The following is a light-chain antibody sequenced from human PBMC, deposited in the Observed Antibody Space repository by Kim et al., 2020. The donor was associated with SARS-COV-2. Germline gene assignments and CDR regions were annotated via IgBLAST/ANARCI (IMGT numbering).Light chain of an antibody. CDR2: AAT. CDR1: QDIRNA. V-gene: IGKV1-6*01. J-gene: IGKJ1*01. Sequence: SAAVGDRFTITCRASQDIRNALGWYQQRPGKAPRLLIFAATALQSRVPSRFSGSGSGTEFILTITSLQPEDFATYFCQQDHNYPRTFGQGTTVEI. CDR3: QQDHNYPRT.